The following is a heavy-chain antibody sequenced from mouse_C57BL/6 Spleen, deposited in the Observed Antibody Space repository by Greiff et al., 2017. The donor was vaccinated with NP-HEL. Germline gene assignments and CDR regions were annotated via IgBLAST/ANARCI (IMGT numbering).Heavy chain of an antibody. V-gene: IGHV1-54*01. J-gene: IGHJ2*01. D-gene: IGHD2-1*01. Sequence: VKLQESGAELVRPGTSVKVSCKASGYAFTNYLIEWVKQRPGQGLEWIGVINPGSGGTNFNEKFKGKATLTADKSSSTAYMQLSSLTSEDSAVYFCARRKDYYGNYGFDYWGQGTTLTVSS. CDR3: ARRKDYYGNYGFDY. CDR1: GYAFTNYL. CDR2: INPGSGGT.